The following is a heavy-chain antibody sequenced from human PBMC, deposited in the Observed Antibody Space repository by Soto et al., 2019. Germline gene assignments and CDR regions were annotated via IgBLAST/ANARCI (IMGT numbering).Heavy chain of an antibody. Sequence: QVQLVQSGAEVKKPGSSVKVSCKTSGGTFSRYGINWVRQAPGQGLEWMGGIIPIFGTTNYAQDFQGRVTITADEATTTAFMELSSLRSDDTAVYYCARDGGYSDVFDVWGQGTMVTVSS. CDR3: ARDGGYSDVFDV. CDR2: IIPIFGTT. J-gene: IGHJ3*01. CDR1: GGTFSRYG. D-gene: IGHD5-12*01. V-gene: IGHV1-69*01.